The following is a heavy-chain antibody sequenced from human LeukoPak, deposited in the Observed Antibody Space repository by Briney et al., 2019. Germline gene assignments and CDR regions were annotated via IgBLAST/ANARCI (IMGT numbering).Heavy chain of an antibody. D-gene: IGHD3-22*01. CDR1: GFTFGNHY. Sequence: GGSLRLSCEASGFTFGNHYMSWVRQAPGKGLEWVANIKQDGSEQYYVNSVKGRFIISRDNAKNSLYLQMNNLRPEDAALYYCARHSTGYYGWIDPWGQGTLVTVSS. J-gene: IGHJ5*02. CDR2: IKQDGSEQ. CDR3: ARHSTGYYGWIDP. V-gene: IGHV3-7*01.